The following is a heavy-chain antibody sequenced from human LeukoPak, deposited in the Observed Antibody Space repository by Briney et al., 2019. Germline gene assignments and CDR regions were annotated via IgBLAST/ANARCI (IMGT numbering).Heavy chain of an antibody. Sequence: HPSETLSLACAVYGGSFSGYYWSWIRQPPGKGLEWIGEINHSGSTNYNPSLKSRVAISVDTSKNQFSLKLSSVTAADTAVYYCARATSVMVRGVGFGPYYYYYMDVWGKGTTVTVSS. CDR2: INHSGST. CDR1: GGSFSGYY. J-gene: IGHJ6*03. D-gene: IGHD3-10*01. CDR3: ARATSVMVRGVGFGPYYYYYMDV. V-gene: IGHV4-34*01.